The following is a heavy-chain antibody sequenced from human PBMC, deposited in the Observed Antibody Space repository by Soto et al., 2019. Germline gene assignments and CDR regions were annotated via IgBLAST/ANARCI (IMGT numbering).Heavy chain of an antibody. CDR3: ARHGLGDKPTNWAGAFDI. CDR1: GYTFTSYG. CDR2: ISAYNGNT. D-gene: IGHD3-16*01. J-gene: IGHJ3*02. Sequence: QVQLVQSGAEVKKPGASVKVSCKASGYTFTSYGISWVRQAPGQGLEWMGWISAYNGNTNYAQKLQGRVTMTTDTSTSTAYMELRSLRSDDTAVYYCARHGLGDKPTNWAGAFDIWGQGTMVTVSS. V-gene: IGHV1-18*01.